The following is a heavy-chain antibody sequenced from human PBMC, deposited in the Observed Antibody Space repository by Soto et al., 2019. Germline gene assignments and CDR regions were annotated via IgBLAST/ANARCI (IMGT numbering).Heavy chain of an antibody. Sequence: EVQLVESGGSLIRPGGSLRLSCAASGFAFDQYGMAWVRQAPGRGLEWVSGISGSGANTGYADSVRGRFTMSRDNAENSLYLPMNNLGAEDTALYLGATKPNWQSWYFDLWGRGTLVTVSS. D-gene: IGHD1-1*01. CDR2: ISGSGANT. J-gene: IGHJ2*01. CDR3: ATKPNWQSWYFDL. CDR1: GFAFDQYG. V-gene: IGHV3-20*01.